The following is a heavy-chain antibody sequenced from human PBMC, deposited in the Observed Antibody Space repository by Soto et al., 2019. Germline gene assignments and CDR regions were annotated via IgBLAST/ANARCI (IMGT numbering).Heavy chain of an antibody. CDR3: ARDPTILGITGTTHQWGYYYYYYGMDV. Sequence: GASVKVSCKASGYTFTSYGISWVRQAPGQGLEWMGWISAYNGNTNYAQKLQGRVTMTTDTSTSTAYMELRSLRSDDTAAYYCARDPTILGITGTTHQWGYYYYYYGMDVWGQGTTVTLSS. CDR2: ISAYNGNT. D-gene: IGHD1-20*01. CDR1: GYTFTSYG. V-gene: IGHV1-18*01. J-gene: IGHJ6*02.